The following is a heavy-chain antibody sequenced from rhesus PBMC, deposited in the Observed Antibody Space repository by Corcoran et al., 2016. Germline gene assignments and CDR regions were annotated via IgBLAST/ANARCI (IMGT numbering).Heavy chain of an antibody. V-gene: IGHV1-111*02. Sequence: EVQLVQSGAEVKKPGASGKISCKASGYTLPAYYLHWVRRAPGKGLEWMGRVDPEDGEAIHAQKFQDRVTITADTSTDTAYMELSSLRSEDTAVYYCATGLTRFDVWGAGVLVTVSS. CDR1: GYTLPAYY. D-gene: IGHD3-28*01. CDR2: VDPEDGEA. CDR3: ATGLTRFDV. J-gene: IGHJ5-1*01.